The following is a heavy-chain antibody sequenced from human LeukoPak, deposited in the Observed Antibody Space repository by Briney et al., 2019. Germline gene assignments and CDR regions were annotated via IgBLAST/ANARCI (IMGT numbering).Heavy chain of an antibody. Sequence: PSETLSLTCAVYGGSFSGYYWSWIRQPPGKGLEWIGEINHSGSTNYNPSLKSRVTISVDTSKNQFSLKLSSATAADTAVYYCARGRVGGYYYGSGSYYTPPRFFDYWGQGTLVTVSS. D-gene: IGHD3-10*01. V-gene: IGHV4-34*01. CDR3: ARGRVGGYYYGSGSYYTPPRFFDY. J-gene: IGHJ4*02. CDR2: INHSGST. CDR1: GGSFSGYY.